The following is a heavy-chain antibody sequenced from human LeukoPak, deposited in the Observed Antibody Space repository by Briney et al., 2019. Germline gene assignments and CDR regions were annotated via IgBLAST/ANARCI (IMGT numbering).Heavy chain of an antibody. CDR1: GFTFTAYL. Sequence: GRSLRLSCAASGFTFTAYLIHWVRQAPGKGLEWVAVMSADGNAMFYADSVKGRFTISRDNSKNTLYLQMNSLRAEDTAVYYCVRESEYYFDHSASFDYWGQGTLVTVSS. CDR2: MSADGNAM. CDR3: VRESEYYFDHSASFDY. D-gene: IGHD3-22*01. V-gene: IGHV3-30-3*01. J-gene: IGHJ4*02.